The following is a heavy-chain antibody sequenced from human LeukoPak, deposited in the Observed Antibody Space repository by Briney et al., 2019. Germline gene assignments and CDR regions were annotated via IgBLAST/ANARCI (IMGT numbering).Heavy chain of an antibody. Sequence: PSETLSLTCSVSGGSIGSSDYYWGWIRQPPGKGLECIGNIYYTGSTYYNPSLKSRVTISVDTSKNQFSLKLSSVTAADTAVYYCARQGSSTSSYYYMDVWGKGTTVTVSS. CDR3: ARQGSSTSSYYYMDV. V-gene: IGHV4-39*01. CDR1: GGSIGSSDYY. D-gene: IGHD2-2*01. J-gene: IGHJ6*03. CDR2: IYYTGST.